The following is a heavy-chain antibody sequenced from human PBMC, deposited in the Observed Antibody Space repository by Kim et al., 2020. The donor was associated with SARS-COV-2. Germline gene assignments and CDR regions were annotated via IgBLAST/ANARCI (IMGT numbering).Heavy chain of an antibody. Sequence: GESLRLSCAASGFAFNTFGMSWVRQAPGKGLEWVSSISGNAADTYYAGSVKGRFTISRDNSKNTVYLQMNSLGVDDTAVYYCVKRTTPGTFFFDYWGQGT. CDR1: GFAFNTFG. J-gene: IGHJ4*02. D-gene: IGHD3-10*01. V-gene: IGHV3-23*01. CDR2: ISGNAADT. CDR3: VKRTTPGTFFFDY.